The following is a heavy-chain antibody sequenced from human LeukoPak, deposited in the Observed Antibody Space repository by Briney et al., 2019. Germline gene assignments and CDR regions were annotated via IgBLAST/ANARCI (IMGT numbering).Heavy chain of an antibody. CDR3: AKRVPYSSSSVYFDS. CDR1: GFTFSSYG. D-gene: IGHD6-6*01. J-gene: IGHJ4*02. CDR2: ISDSGSDT. Sequence: PGGSLRLSCAASGFTFSSYGMSWVRQAPGKGLEWVSAISDSGSDTYYADSVKGRLTISKDNSKNTLFLRMNSLRAEDTAVYYCAKRVPYSSSSVYFDSWGQGTLVTVSS. V-gene: IGHV3-23*01.